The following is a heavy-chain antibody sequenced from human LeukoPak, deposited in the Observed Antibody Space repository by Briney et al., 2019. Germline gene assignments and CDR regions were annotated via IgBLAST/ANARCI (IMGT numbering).Heavy chain of an antibody. CDR1: GFSLSTSGMC. CDR2: IDWDDDK. J-gene: IGHJ4*02. V-gene: IGHV2-70*11. D-gene: IGHD4-11*01. Sequence: KGSGPTLVNPTQTLTLTCTFSGFSLSTSGMCVSWIRQPPGKALEWLARIDWDDDKYYSTSLKTRLTISKDTSKNQVVLTMTNMDPVDTATYYCARIESQGLQGSYFDYWGQGTLVTVSS. CDR3: ARIESQGLQGSYFDY.